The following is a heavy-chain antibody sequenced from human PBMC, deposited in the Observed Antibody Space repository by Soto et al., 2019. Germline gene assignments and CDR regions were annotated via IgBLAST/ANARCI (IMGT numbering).Heavy chain of an antibody. CDR3: AISITSANYFDY. CDR2: IYYSGST. V-gene: IGHV4-31*03. Sequence: QVQLQESGPGLVKPSQTLSLTCTVSGGSISSGGYYWSWIRQHPGKGLEWIGYIYYSGSTYYNPSLKIRVTISVDTSKNQFSLKLSSVTAADTAVYYCAISITSANYFDYWGQGTLVTVSS. D-gene: IGHD2-2*01. J-gene: IGHJ4*02. CDR1: GGSISSGGYY.